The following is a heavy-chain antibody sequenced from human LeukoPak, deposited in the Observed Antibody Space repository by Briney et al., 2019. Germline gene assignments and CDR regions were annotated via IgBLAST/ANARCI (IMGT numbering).Heavy chain of an antibody. CDR3: AISVAGQRGYFDY. D-gene: IGHD6-19*01. CDR2: IKQDGSEK. Sequence: PGGSLRLSCAASGSTFSSYWMSWVRPAPGKGLEWVANIKQDGSEKYYVDSVKGRFTISRDNAKNSLYLQMNSLRAEDTAVYYCAISVAGQRGYFDYWGQGTLVTVSS. V-gene: IGHV3-7*01. CDR1: GSTFSSYW. J-gene: IGHJ4*02.